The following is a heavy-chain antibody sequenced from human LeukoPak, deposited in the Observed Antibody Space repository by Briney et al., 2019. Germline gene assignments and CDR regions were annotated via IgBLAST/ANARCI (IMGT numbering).Heavy chain of an antibody. CDR1: GGSISSGDYY. CDR2: IYTSGST. V-gene: IGHV4-61*02. CDR3: ARTRLEYSSSWYDDY. J-gene: IGHJ4*02. D-gene: IGHD6-13*01. Sequence: ASETLSLTCTVSGGSISSGDYYWSWIRQPAGKGLEWIGRIYTSGSTNYNPSLKSRVTMSVDTSKNQFSLKLSSVTAADTAVYYCARTRLEYSSSWYDDYWGQGTLVTVSS.